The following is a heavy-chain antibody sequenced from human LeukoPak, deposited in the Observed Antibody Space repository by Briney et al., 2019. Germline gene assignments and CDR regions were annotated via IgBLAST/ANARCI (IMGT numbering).Heavy chain of an antibody. Sequence: GGSLRLSCGGPGFALKSYSLTWVCQAPGKGLEWVSSISSTSAYIHYADSVKGRFTISRDSPKNMLYLQMNSLRAEDTALYYCAKDFQWGLDYWGQGTPVTVSS. CDR2: ISSTSAYI. J-gene: IGHJ4*02. CDR1: GFALKSYS. D-gene: IGHD1-26*01. V-gene: IGHV3-21*06. CDR3: AKDFQWGLDY.